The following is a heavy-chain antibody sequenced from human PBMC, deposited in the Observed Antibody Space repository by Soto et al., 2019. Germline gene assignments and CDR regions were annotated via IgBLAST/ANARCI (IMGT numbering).Heavy chain of an antibody. CDR2: ISGSGGST. CDR3: AKDAHYDSSGYSI. V-gene: IGHV3-23*01. J-gene: IGHJ3*02. Sequence: EVQLLESGGGLVQPGGSLRLSCAASGFTFSSYAMSWDRQAPGKGLEWVSAISGSGGSTYYADSVKGRFTISRDNSKNTLYLQMNSLRAEDTAVYYFAKDAHYDSSGYSIWGKGTMVTVSS. D-gene: IGHD3-22*01. CDR1: GFTFSSYA.